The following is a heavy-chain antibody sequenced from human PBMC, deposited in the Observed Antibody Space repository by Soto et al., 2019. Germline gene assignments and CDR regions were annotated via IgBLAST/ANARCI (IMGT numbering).Heavy chain of an antibody. D-gene: IGHD2-15*01. CDR3: ARGRYCLTGRCFPNWFDS. J-gene: IGHJ5*01. CDR1: GDSISTVDYF. V-gene: IGHV4-30-4*01. Sequence: SETLSLTCSVSGDSISTVDYFGAWIRQPPGQALEYIGYIYKSATTYYNPSSESRVAISLDTSKSQFSLNVTSVTAADTAVYFCARGRYCLTGRCFPNWFDSWGQGTLVTVSS. CDR2: IYKSATT.